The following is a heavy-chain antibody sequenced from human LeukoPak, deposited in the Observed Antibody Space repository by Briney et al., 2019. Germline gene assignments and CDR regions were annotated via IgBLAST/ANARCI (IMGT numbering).Heavy chain of an antibody. CDR1: GITLSNYG. CDR2: ISDTGGRT. V-gene: IGHV3-23*01. D-gene: IGHD3-22*01. Sequence: GGSLRLSCAVSGITLSNYGMTWVRQAPGKGPEWVAGISDTGGRTNYADSVKGRFTISRDNPKNTLYLQMNSLRAEDTAVYFCAKRGVVIRVILVGFHKEAYYFDSWGQGALVTVSS. J-gene: IGHJ4*02. CDR3: AKRGVVIRVILVGFHKEAYYFDS.